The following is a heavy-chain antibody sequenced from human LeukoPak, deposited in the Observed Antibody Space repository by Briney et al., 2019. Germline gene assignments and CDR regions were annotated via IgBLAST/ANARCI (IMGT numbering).Heavy chain of an antibody. CDR1: GGSISGYY. Sequence: SETLSLTCTVSGGSISGYYWSWIRQPPGKGLEWIGEINHSGSTNYNPSLKSRVTISVDTSKNQFSLKLSSVTAADTAVYYCARRRRRDGYKYYFDYWGQGTLVTVSS. V-gene: IGHV4-34*01. D-gene: IGHD5-24*01. CDR2: INHSGST. CDR3: ARRRRRDGYKYYFDY. J-gene: IGHJ4*02.